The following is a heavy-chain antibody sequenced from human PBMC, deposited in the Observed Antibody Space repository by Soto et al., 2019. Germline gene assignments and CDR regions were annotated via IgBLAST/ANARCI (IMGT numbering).Heavy chain of an antibody. V-gene: IGHV2-70*01. CDR3: ARTPKALPYCSGGSCYTPLYYFDY. CDR1: GFSLSTSGMC. J-gene: IGHJ4*02. D-gene: IGHD2-15*01. Sequence: SGPTLVNPTQTLTLTCTFSGFSLSTSGMCVSWIRQPPGKALEWLALIDWDDDKYYSTSLKTRLTISKDTSKNQVVLTMTNMDPVDTATYYCARTPKALPYCSGGSCYTPLYYFDYWGQGTLVTVSS. CDR2: IDWDDDK.